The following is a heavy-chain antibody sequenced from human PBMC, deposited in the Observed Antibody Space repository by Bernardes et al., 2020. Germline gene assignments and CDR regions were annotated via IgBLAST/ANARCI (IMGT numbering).Heavy chain of an antibody. CDR3: ARGPVVRGGKASGGRWFDP. Sequence: ETLSHASAVYGGSFSGYYWSWFRQRPGKGREWIGEINHSGSTNYNPSLKSRVPISVDTSKNQFSLKLRSVTAADTAVYSCARGPVVRGGKASGGRWFDPWGQAPLVTVSS. D-gene: IGHD3-10*01. V-gene: IGHV4-34*01. CDR1: GGSFSGYY. J-gene: IGHJ5*02. CDR2: INHSGST.